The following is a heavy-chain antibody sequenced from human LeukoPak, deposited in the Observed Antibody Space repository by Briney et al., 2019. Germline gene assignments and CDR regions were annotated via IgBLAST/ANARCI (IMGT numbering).Heavy chain of an antibody. CDR1: GFTFSSYG. J-gene: IGHJ4*02. CDR2: ISYDGSNK. D-gene: IGHD5-24*01. V-gene: IGHV3-30*03. Sequence: GGSLRLSCAASGFTFSSYGMHGVRQAPGKGLEWVAVISYDGSNKYYADSVKGRFTISRDNSKNTLYLQMNSLRAEDTAVYYCARGGDGYNVHYFDYWGQGTLVTVSA. CDR3: ARGGDGYNVHYFDY.